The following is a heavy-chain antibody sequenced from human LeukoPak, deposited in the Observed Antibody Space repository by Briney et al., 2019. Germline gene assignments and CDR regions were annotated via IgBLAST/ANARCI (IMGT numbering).Heavy chain of an antibody. D-gene: IGHD1-14*01. Sequence: PSQTLSLTCAVSGGSINSGGYSWSWIRQPPGKGLEWIGYIYHSGSTYYNPSLKSRVTISVDRSKNQFSLKLSSVTAADTAVYYCARSPYPNPRAWGQGTLVTVSS. V-gene: IGHV4-30-2*01. CDR2: IYHSGST. CDR3: ARSPYPNPRA. CDR1: GGSINSGGYS. J-gene: IGHJ5*02.